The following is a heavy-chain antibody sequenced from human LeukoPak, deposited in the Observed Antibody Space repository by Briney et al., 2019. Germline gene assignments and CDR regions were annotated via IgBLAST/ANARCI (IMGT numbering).Heavy chain of an antibody. D-gene: IGHD1-26*01. CDR2: ISSSGSTI. CDR1: GFTFSSYG. CDR3: AKEPRIVGATYAFDI. Sequence: GGSLRLSCAASGFTFSSYGMHWVRQAPGKGLEWVSYISSSGSTIYYADSVKGRFTISRDNAKNSLYLQMNSLRAEDTAVYYCAKEPRIVGATYAFDIWGQGTMVTVSS. V-gene: IGHV3-48*04. J-gene: IGHJ3*02.